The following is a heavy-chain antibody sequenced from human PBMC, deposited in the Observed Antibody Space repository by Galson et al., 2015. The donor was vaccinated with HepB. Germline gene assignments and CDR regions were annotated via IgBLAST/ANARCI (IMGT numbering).Heavy chain of an antibody. CDR1: GFSFSSHW. CDR2: INSDGSTT. J-gene: IGHJ4*02. V-gene: IGHV3-74*01. Sequence: SLRLSCAASGFSFSSHWMHWVRQAPGKGLVWVSRINSDGSTTTYADSVKGRFTISRDNAKNTLYLQMDSLRAEDTAVCYCARDRWGSTSSGKLIDYWGQGTLVTVSS. CDR3: ARDRWGSTSSGKLIDY. D-gene: IGHD6-6*01.